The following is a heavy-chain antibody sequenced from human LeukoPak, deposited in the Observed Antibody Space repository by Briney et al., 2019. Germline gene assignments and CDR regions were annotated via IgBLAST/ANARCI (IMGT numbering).Heavy chain of an antibody. J-gene: IGHJ4*02. CDR1: GFTFSSYG. Sequence: GGSLRLSCAASGFTFSSYGMHWVRQAPGKGLEWVAVISYDGSNKYYADFVKGRFTISRDNSKNTLYLQMNSLRAEDTAVYYCAKAGLNPFDYWGQGTLVTVSS. CDR3: AKAGLNPFDY. D-gene: IGHD1-14*01. CDR2: ISYDGSNK. V-gene: IGHV3-30*18.